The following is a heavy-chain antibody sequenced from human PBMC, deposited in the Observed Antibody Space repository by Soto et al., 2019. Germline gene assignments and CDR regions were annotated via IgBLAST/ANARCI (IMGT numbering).Heavy chain of an antibody. CDR3: ARAIVVVPAALSFYYYYGLDV. V-gene: IGHV3-21*01. CDR2: ISSSSSYI. D-gene: IGHD2-2*01. CDR1: GFTFSSYS. Sequence: GGSLRLSCAASGFTFSSYSMNWVRQAPGKGLEWVSSISSSSSYIYYADSVKGRFTISRDNAKNSLYLQMNSLRAEDTAVYYCARAIVVVPAALSFYYYYGLDVWGQGTTVSV. J-gene: IGHJ6*01.